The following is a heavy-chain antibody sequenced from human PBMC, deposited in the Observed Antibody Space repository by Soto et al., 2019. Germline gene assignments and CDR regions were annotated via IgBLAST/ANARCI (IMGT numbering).Heavy chain of an antibody. Sequence: PGGSLRLSCAASGFTFSSYWMSWVRQAPGKGLEWVANIKQDGSEKYYVDSVKGRFTISRDNAKNSLYLQMNSLRAEDTAVYYCARDLGYYDFWSGYGSDYWGQGTLVTVSS. J-gene: IGHJ4*02. CDR3: ARDLGYYDFWSGYGSDY. CDR1: GFTFSSYW. D-gene: IGHD3-3*01. V-gene: IGHV3-7*01. CDR2: IKQDGSEK.